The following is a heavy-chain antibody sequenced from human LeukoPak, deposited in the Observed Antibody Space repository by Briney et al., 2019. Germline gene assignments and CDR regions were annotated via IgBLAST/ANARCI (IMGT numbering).Heavy chain of an antibody. J-gene: IGHJ4*02. V-gene: IGHV4-4*07. CDR1: GGSISSYY. Sequence: SEPLSLTCTVSGGSISSYYWSWIRQPAGKGLEWIGRIYTSGSTNYNPSLKSRVTMSVDTSKNQFSLKLSSVTAADTAVYYCARWDFWSGYFDYWGQGTLVTVSS. CDR3: ARWDFWSGYFDY. D-gene: IGHD3-3*01. CDR2: IYTSGST.